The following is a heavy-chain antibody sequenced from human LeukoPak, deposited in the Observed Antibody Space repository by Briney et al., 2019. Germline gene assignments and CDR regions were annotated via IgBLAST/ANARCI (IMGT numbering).Heavy chain of an antibody. D-gene: IGHD1-26*01. CDR1: GFTFSSYW. V-gene: IGHV3-74*01. J-gene: IGHJ4*02. CDR3: VKDATLNPYSGSYSDY. CDR2: INTDGSST. Sequence: GGSLRLSCAASGFTFSSYWMHWVRQAPGKGLVWVSRINTDGSSTSYADSVKGRFTISRDNAKNTLYLQMNNLRAEDTALYYCVKDATLNPYSGSYSDYWGQGTLVTVSS.